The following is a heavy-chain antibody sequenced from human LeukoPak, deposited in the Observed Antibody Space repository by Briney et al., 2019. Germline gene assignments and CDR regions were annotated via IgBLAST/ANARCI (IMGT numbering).Heavy chain of an antibody. D-gene: IGHD3-22*01. J-gene: IGHJ5*02. CDR3: ARQPTYYYDSSGYSSWFDP. CDR2: IYPGDSDT. CDR1: GYSFTSYW. V-gene: IGHV5-51*01. Sequence: GESLKISCKSSGYSFTSYWIGWVRQMPGKGLEWMGIIYPGDSDTRYSPSFQGQVTISADKSISTAYLQWSSLKASDTAMYYCARQPTYYYDSSGYSSWFDPWGQGTLVTVSS.